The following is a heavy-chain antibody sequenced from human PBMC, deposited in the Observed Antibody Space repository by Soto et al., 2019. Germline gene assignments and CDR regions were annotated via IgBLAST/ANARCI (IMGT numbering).Heavy chain of an antibody. CDR3: ARKGDGSGSYYILPFDY. J-gene: IGHJ4*02. V-gene: IGHV4-31*03. CDR1: GGSISSGGYY. CDR2: IYYSGST. D-gene: IGHD3-10*01. Sequence: QVQLQESGPGLVKPSQTLSLTCTVSGGSISSGGYYWSWIRQHPGKGLEWIGYIYYSGSTYYNPSLKSRVTISVDTSKNQFSLKLSSVTAADTAVYYCARKGDGSGSYYILPFDYWGQGTLVTVSS.